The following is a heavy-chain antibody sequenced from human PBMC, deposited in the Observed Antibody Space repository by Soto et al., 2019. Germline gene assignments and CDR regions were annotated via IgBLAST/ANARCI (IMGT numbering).Heavy chain of an antibody. V-gene: IGHV1-8*01. CDR3: ARGLSRAGPGSYYLDY. D-gene: IGHD3-10*01. CDR2: MNPNSGNT. J-gene: IGHJ4*02. Sequence: ASVKVSCKASGYTFTSYDINWVRQATGQGLEWMGWMNPNSGNTGYAQKFQGRVTMTRNTSISTAYMELSSLRSEDTAMYYCARGLSRAGPGSYYLDYWGQGTLVTVSS. CDR1: GYTFTSYD.